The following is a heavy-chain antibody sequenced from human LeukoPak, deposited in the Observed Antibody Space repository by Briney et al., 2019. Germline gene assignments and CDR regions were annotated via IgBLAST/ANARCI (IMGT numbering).Heavy chain of an antibody. D-gene: IGHD3-22*01. J-gene: IGHJ4*02. CDR1: GGPISSGSYY. Sequence: PSETLSLTCTVSGGPISSGSYYWSWIRQPAGKGLEWIGRIYTSGSTNYNPSLKSRVTISVDTSKNQFSLKLSSVTAADTAVYYCARDGGYYSFHFGYWGQGTLVTVSS. V-gene: IGHV4-61*02. CDR2: IYTSGST. CDR3: ARDGGYYSFHFGY.